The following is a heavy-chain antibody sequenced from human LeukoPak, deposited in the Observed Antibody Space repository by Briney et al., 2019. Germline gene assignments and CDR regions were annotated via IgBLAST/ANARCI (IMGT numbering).Heavy chain of an antibody. CDR1: GFTFSSYS. D-gene: IGHD6-13*01. Sequence: PGGSLRLSCAASGFTFSSYSMNWVRHAPGKGLEWVSYISSSSSTIYYADSVKGRFTISRDNAKNSLYLQMNSLRAEDTAVYYCARDRRIAAAGDTHYFDYWGQGTLVTVSS. CDR3: ARDRRIAAAGDTHYFDY. J-gene: IGHJ4*02. CDR2: ISSSSSTI. V-gene: IGHV3-48*01.